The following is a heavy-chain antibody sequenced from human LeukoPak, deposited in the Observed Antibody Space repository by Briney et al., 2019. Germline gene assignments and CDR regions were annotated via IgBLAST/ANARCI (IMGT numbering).Heavy chain of an antibody. CDR3: ARDLSEYCSGGSCYSSPPHY. J-gene: IGHJ4*02. V-gene: IGHV3-30*04. CDR2: ISYDGSNK. D-gene: IGHD2-15*01. Sequence: PGGSLRLSCAASGFTFSSYAMHWVRQAPGKGLEWVAVISYDGSNKYYADSVKGRFTITRDNSKNTLYLQMNSLRAEDTAVYYCARDLSEYCSGGSCYSSPPHYWGQGTLVTVSS. CDR1: GFTFSSYA.